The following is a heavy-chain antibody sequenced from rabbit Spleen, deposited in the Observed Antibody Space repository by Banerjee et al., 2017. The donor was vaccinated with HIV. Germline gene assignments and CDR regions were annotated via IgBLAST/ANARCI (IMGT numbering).Heavy chain of an antibody. CDR2: IDTVSSGFT. CDR3: ARDTTSSFSSYGMDL. J-gene: IGHJ6*01. D-gene: IGHD1-1*01. V-gene: IGHV1S45*01. Sequence: QQQLVESGGGLVQPEGSLTLTCKASGFDFSSGDDMCWVRQAPGKGLEWIACIDTVSSGFTYFASWAKGRFTISKTSSTTVTLQMTSLTAADTATYFCARDTTSSFSSYGMDLWGPGTLVTVS. CDR1: GFDFSSGDD.